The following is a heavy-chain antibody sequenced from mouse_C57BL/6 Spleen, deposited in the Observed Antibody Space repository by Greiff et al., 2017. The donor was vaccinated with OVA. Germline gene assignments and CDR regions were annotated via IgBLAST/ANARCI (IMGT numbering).Heavy chain of an antibody. D-gene: IGHD2-5*01. V-gene: IGHV1-59*01. J-gene: IGHJ3*01. CDR1: GYTFTSYW. CDR3: ARGNSNYAWFAY. CDR2: IYPSDSNT. Sequence: QVQLQQPGAELVRPGTSVKLSCKASGYTFTSYWMHWVKQRPGQGLEWIGVIYPSDSNTTYNQKFKGKATLTVDTSSSTAYMQLSSLTSEDSAVYYCARGNSNYAWFAYWGQGTLVTVSA.